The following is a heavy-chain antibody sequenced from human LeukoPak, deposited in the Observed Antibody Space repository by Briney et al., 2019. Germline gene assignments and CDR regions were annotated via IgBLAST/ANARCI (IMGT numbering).Heavy chain of an antibody. Sequence: ASVKVSXKASGYTLNALSIHWGRQAPGKGLEWMVGLDPVDGETIYAQRFQGIVTMNEHTSTDTAYLDLRSLRSDDTAVYYCTTSRRFYYGSGTFRYWGQGTLLTVSS. CDR3: TTSRRFYYGSGTFRY. CDR1: GYTLNALS. CDR2: LDPVDGET. J-gene: IGHJ4*02. D-gene: IGHD3-10*01. V-gene: IGHV1-24*01.